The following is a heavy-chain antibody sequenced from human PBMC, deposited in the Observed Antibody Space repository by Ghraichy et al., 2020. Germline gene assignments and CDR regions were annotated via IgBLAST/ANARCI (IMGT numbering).Heavy chain of an antibody. J-gene: IGHJ4*02. CDR1: GFTFSRDW. CDR3: VRGMGWYFGY. D-gene: IGHD6-19*01. CDR2: IKQDGSEK. Sequence: GALRLSCAASGFTFSRDWMHWVRQAPGKGLEWVATIKQDGSEKVYVDSVKGRCTISRDNAKNSLYLQLNSLRDEDTAVYYCVRGMGWYFGYWGQGTLVTVSS. V-gene: IGHV3-7*03.